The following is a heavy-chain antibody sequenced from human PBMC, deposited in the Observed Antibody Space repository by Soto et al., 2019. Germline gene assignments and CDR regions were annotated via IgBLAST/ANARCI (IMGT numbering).Heavy chain of an antibody. CDR3: ASDRIILAGYFDY. Sequence: QVQLVQSGAEVKKPGASVKVSCKASGYTFTTYYMHWVRLAPGQGLEWMGIINPSGGDTTYAQKFQGRVTMTRDTSTSTVYMELSSLTSEDPAVYYCASDRIILAGYFDYWGQGNLVNVSS. V-gene: IGHV1-46*01. CDR2: INPSGGDT. CDR1: GYTFTTYY. J-gene: IGHJ4*02.